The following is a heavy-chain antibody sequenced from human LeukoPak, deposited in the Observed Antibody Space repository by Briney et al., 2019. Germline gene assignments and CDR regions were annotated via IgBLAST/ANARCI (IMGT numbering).Heavy chain of an antibody. CDR2: IYYSGST. V-gene: IGHV4-59*01. J-gene: IGHJ4*02. Sequence: SETLSLTCTVSGGSISSYYWTWIRQPPGKGLEWIGYIYYSGSTNYNPSLKSRVTISVDTSKNQFSLKLSSVTAADTAVYYCARGADSSGYYSIFYFDYWGQGTLVTVSS. CDR1: GGSISSYY. D-gene: IGHD3-22*01. CDR3: ARGADSSGYYSIFYFDY.